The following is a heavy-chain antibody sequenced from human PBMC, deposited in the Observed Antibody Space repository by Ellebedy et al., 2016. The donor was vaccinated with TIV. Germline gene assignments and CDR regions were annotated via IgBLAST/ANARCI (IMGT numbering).Heavy chain of an antibody. V-gene: IGHV3-23*01. CDR2: ISGSGGST. CDR1: GFTFSSYA. Sequence: GGSLRLSXAASGFTFSSYAMSWVRQAPGKGLEWVSAISGSGGSTYYADSVKGRFTISRDNSKNTLYLQMNSLRAEDTAVYYCAKDLGGRVVLPAARGMDVWGKGTTVTVSS. D-gene: IGHD2-2*01. CDR3: AKDLGGRVVLPAARGMDV. J-gene: IGHJ6*04.